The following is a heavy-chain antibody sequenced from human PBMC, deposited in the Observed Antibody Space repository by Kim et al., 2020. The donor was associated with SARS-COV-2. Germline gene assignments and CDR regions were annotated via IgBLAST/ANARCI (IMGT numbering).Heavy chain of an antibody. Sequence: GGSLRLSCAASGFTFSSYAMSWVRQAPGKGLEWVSAISGSGGSTYYADSVKGRFTISRDNSKNTLYLQMNSLRAEDTAVYYCAKVAPITMIVVVISDFDYWGQGTLVTVSS. D-gene: IGHD3-22*01. CDR1: GFTFSSYA. J-gene: IGHJ4*02. CDR3: AKVAPITMIVVVISDFDY. CDR2: ISGSGGST. V-gene: IGHV3-23*01.